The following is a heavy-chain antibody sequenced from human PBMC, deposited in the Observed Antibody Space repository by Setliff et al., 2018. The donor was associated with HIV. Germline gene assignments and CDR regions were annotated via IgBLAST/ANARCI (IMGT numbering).Heavy chain of an antibody. CDR2: VYHSGRT. V-gene: IGHV4-59*08. CDR1: GDSSSSHC. D-gene: IGHD3-16*01. J-gene: IGHJ4*02. Sequence: SETLSLTCSVSGDSSSSHCWSWVRQSPGKGLEWIGSVYHSGRTNYNPSLKSRVAMSIDTSKNQFSLRLNSVTAADTAMYYCVHSLLGAPMVDYWGQGTLVTVSS. CDR3: VHSLLGAPMVDY.